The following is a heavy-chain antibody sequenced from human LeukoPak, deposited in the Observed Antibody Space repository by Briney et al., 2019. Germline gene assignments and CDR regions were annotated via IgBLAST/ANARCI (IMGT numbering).Heavy chain of an antibody. D-gene: IGHD5-18*01. Sequence: SETLSLTCTVSGGSISSYYWSWIRQPPGKGLEWIGYIYYSGSTSYNPSLKSRVTISVDTSKNQFSLKLSSVTAADTAVYYCASAHTAMVFDYWGQGTLVTVSS. V-gene: IGHV4-59*08. CDR2: IYYSGST. CDR1: GGSISSYY. CDR3: ASAHTAMVFDY. J-gene: IGHJ4*02.